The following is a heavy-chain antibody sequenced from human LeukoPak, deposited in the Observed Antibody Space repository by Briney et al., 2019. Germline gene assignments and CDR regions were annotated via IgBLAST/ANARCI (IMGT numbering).Heavy chain of an antibody. CDR1: GFTVSSNY. Sequence: PGGSLRLSCAASGFTVSSNYMTWVRQAPGKGLEWVSTIYSGGNTYYADSVKGRFTISRDNSKNTLFLQMNSLRAEETALYYCARDRPVPGRGYYFDYWGQGTLVTVSS. CDR2: IYSGGNT. CDR3: ARDRPVPGRGYYFDY. V-gene: IGHV3-53*01. J-gene: IGHJ4*02. D-gene: IGHD6-19*01.